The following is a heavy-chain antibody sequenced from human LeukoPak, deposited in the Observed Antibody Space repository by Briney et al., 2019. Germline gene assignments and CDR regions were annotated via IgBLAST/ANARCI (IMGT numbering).Heavy chain of an antibody. D-gene: IGHD2-2*02. Sequence: SVKVSCKASGGTFTSYAISWVRQAPGQGLEWMGRIIPILGMANYAQKFQGRVTINADKSTSTAYMELSSLRFEDTAVYYCASSLGDCSSTSCYKTYYYYGMDVWGQGTTVTVSS. CDR1: GGTFTSYA. CDR3: ASSLGDCSSTSCYKTYYYYGMDV. V-gene: IGHV1-69*04. CDR2: IIPILGMA. J-gene: IGHJ6*02.